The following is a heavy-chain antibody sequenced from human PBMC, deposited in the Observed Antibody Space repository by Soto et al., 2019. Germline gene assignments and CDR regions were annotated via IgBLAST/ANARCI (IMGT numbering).Heavy chain of an antibody. D-gene: IGHD3-10*01. CDR1: GFTFSSYA. J-gene: IGHJ4*02. Sequence: GGSLRLSCAASGFTFSSYAMSWVRQAPGKGLEWVSAISGSGGSTYYADSVKGRFTISRDNSKNTLYLQMNSLRAEDTAVYYCAKSVGSGSYFYYFDYWGQGTLVTVSS. V-gene: IGHV3-23*01. CDR3: AKSVGSGSYFYYFDY. CDR2: ISGSGGST.